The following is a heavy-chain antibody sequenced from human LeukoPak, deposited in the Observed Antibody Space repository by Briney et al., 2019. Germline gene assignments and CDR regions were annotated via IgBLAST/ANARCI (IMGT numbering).Heavy chain of an antibody. CDR2: SYYSGST. J-gene: IGHJ4*02. D-gene: IGHD3-22*01. Sequence: PSETLSLTCTVSGGSISSYYWNWIRQPPGKGLEWIGYSYYSGSTNYNPSLKSRVTISVATSKNQFSLKLSSVTAADTAVYYCAGTYYYDSSGYSAIDYWGQGTLVAVSS. CDR3: AGTYYYDSSGYSAIDY. V-gene: IGHV4-59*08. CDR1: GGSISSYY.